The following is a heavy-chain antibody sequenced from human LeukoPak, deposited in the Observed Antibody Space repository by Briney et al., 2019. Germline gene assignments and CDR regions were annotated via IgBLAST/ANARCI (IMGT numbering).Heavy chain of an antibody. J-gene: IGHJ6*03. V-gene: IGHV4-34*01. Sequence: PSETLSLTCAVYGGSFIGYYWSWIRQPPGKGLEWIGEINHSGSTNYNPSLKSRVTISVDTSKNQFSLKLSSVTAADTAVYYCARGLYGSGYDYYYYMDVWGKGTTVTVSS. D-gene: IGHD3-10*01. CDR2: INHSGST. CDR1: GGSFIGYY. CDR3: ARGLYGSGYDYYYYMDV.